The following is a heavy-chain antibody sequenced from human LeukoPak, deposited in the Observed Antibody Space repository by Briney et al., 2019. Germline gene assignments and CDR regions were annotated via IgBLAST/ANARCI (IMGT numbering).Heavy chain of an antibody. Sequence: GRSLRLSCAASGFTFSTYAMHWVRQAPGKGLEWVAVISYDGSNKYYADSVKGRFTISRDNSKNTLYLQMNSLRAEDTAVYYCARDREMTTVMVDYWGQGTLVTVSS. J-gene: IGHJ4*02. D-gene: IGHD4-17*01. CDR1: GFTFSTYA. V-gene: IGHV3-30-3*01. CDR2: ISYDGSNK. CDR3: ARDREMTTVMVDY.